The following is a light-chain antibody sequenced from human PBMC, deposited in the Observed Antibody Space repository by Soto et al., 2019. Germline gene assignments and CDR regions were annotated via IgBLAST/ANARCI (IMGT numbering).Light chain of an antibody. CDR2: SAS. J-gene: IGKJ2*01. CDR3: QQGHNWPLT. CDR1: QSISTE. Sequence: EIVMTQSPATLSVSPGERATLSCRASQSISTELAWYQQKPGQPPRLLIYSASTRATGVPARVTGSGSGSEFTRTSSGLQSEDVAVYYCQQGHNWPLTFGQGTRLEI. V-gene: IGKV3-15*01.